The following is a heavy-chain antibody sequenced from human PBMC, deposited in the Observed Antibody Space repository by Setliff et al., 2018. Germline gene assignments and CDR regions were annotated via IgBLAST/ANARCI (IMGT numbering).Heavy chain of an antibody. J-gene: IGHJ3*02. V-gene: IGHV1-46*01. CDR1: GYTFTSHY. D-gene: IGHD3-22*01. CDR3: ARDVFPYHYEGAFDI. CDR2: INPSSGRT. Sequence: ASVKVSCRASGYTFTSHYMHWVRQAPGLGLEWMGTINPSSGRTSYAQKFQGRVTMTRDTSTSTVYMDMSSLRSEDTAVYYCARDVFPYHYEGAFDIWGQGTMVTVS.